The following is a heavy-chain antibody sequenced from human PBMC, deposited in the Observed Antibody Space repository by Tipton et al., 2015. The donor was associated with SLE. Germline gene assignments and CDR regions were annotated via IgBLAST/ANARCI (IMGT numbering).Heavy chain of an antibody. J-gene: IGHJ4*02. D-gene: IGHD4-17*01. CDR3: AGGELRYGDYDFYY. CDR1: GGSISSVGYY. CDR2: IYDSGST. Sequence: TLSLTCVVSGGSISSVGYYWGWIRQLPGKGLEWIGHIYDSGSTFYNPSLKSRVTISVGTSNNQFSLKLNSVTAADTAVYYCAGGELRYGDYDFYYWGQGSLVTVSS. V-gene: IGHV4-31*11.